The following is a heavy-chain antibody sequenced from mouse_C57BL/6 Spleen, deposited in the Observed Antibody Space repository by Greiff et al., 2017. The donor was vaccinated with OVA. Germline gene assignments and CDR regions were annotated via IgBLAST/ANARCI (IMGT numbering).Heavy chain of an antibody. Sequence: VQLQESGPELVKPGASVKLSCKASGYTFTSYDINWVKQRPGQGLEWIGWIYPRDGSTKYNEKFKGKATLTVDTSSSTAYMELHSLTSEDSAVYFCATIYYGSYVTLWYFDVWGTGTTVTVSS. CDR1: GYTFTSYD. CDR2: IYPRDGST. D-gene: IGHD2-1*01. CDR3: ATIYYGSYVTLWYFDV. V-gene: IGHV1-85*01. J-gene: IGHJ1*03.